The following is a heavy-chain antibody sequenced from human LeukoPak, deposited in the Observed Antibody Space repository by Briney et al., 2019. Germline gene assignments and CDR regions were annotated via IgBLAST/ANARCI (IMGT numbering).Heavy chain of an antibody. CDR1: GFTFSSYS. V-gene: IGHV3-21*01. CDR3: ARESYYYHSSGYYSLDY. Sequence: GGSLRLSCEASGFTFSSYSMNWVRQAPGKGLDWVASIRSSSSNIYYADSVKGRFTISRDNAKNTLYLQMNSLRAEDTAVDYCARESYYYHSSGYYSLDYWGQGNLVTVSS. J-gene: IGHJ4*02. CDR2: IRSSSSNI. D-gene: IGHD3-22*01.